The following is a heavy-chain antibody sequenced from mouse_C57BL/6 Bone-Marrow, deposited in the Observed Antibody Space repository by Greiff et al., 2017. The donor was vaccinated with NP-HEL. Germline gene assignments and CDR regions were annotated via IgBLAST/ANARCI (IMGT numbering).Heavy chain of an antibody. CDR3: ARRGWLLLGNYFDY. CDR2: ISSGGSYT. Sequence: EVKLVESGGDLVKPGGSLKLSCAASGFTFSSYGMSWVRQTPDKRLEWVATISSGGSYTYYPDSVKGRFTISRDNAKNTLYLQMSSLKSEDTAMYYCARRGWLLLGNYFDYWGQGTTLTVSS. CDR1: GFTFSSYG. V-gene: IGHV5-6*02. J-gene: IGHJ2*01. D-gene: IGHD2-3*01.